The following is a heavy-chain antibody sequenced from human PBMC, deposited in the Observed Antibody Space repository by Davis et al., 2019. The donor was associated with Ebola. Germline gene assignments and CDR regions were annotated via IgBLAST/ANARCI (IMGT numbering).Heavy chain of an antibody. CDR3: ARASFAYNSGWYADY. D-gene: IGHD6-19*01. CDR2: IIPILGIA. CDR1: AGTFSSYT. J-gene: IGHJ4*02. Sequence: AASVKVSCKASAGTFSSYTISWVRQAPGQGLEWMGRIIPILGIANYAQKFQGRVTITTDTSANTVYLDLTSLRSEDTAVFYCARASFAYNSGWYADYWGPGSLVTVSS. V-gene: IGHV1-69*02.